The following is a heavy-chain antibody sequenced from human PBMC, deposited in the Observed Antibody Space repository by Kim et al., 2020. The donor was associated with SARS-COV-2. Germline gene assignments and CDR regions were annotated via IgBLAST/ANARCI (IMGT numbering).Heavy chain of an antibody. J-gene: IGHJ4*02. D-gene: IGHD5-12*01. Sequence: GGSLRLSCTASGFTFGDYAMSWVRQAPGKGLEWVGFIRSKAYGGTTEYAASVKGRFTISRDDSKSIAYLQMNSLKTEDTAVYYCTRNVDIVATIWGTRKGFDYWGQGALVPVSS. CDR1: GFTFGDYA. V-gene: IGHV3-49*04. CDR2: IRSKAYGGTT. CDR3: TRNVDIVATIWGTRKGFDY.